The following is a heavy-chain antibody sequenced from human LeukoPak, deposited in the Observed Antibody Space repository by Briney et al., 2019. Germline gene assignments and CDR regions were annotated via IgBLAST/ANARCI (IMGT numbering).Heavy chain of an antibody. V-gene: IGHV4-39*07. CDR3: ARAPTPRLQWFGEFPLGAFDI. CDR1: GGTISSSDFY. D-gene: IGHD3-10*01. J-gene: IGHJ3*02. CDR2: ISYSGGT. Sequence: SETLTLTCTVSGGTISSSDFYWGWIRQPPGQGREWIGVISYSGGTSYDPSLKSRVTIPVDTSKNQFYLKLSSVTAADTAVYYCARAPTPRLQWFGEFPLGAFDIWGQGTMVTVSS.